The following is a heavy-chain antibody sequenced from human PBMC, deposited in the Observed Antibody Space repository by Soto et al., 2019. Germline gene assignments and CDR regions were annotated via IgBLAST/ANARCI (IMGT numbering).Heavy chain of an antibody. V-gene: IGHV5-51*01. CDR1: GYKFTTYW. CDR3: ARDAAAGGDNCDALDL. D-gene: IGHD6-13*01. J-gene: IGHJ3*01. Sequence: EVQLVQSGAEMKKPGESLTISCKASGYKFTTYWNGWVRQMPGKGLEWMGIVYPGDSETRCSTSFQGHVAVSADTSLSPAYLHWNTLWASDTAMYYRARDAAAGGDNCDALDLWGQGTMVTVSS. CDR2: VYPGDSET.